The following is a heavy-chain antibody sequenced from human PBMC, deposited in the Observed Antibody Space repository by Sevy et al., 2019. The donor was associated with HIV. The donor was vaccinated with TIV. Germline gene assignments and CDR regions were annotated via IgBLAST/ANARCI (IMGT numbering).Heavy chain of an antibody. Sequence: SETLSLTCTVSGGSVSSRSDCWSWIRQAPGKGLEWIGYMYYSGSTNYNPSLKSRVTISVDTSRNHSSLKLRSVTAADTAVYYCARASPEYYYGLDVWGHGTTVTVSS. CDR1: GGSVSSRSDC. J-gene: IGHJ6*02. V-gene: IGHV4-61*03. CDR3: ARASPEYYYGLDV. CDR2: MYYSGST.